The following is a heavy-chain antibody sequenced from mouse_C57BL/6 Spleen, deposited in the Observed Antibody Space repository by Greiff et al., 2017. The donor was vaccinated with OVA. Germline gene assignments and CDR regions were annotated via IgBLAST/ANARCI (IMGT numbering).Heavy chain of an antibody. Sequence: EVMLVESGGGLVQPKGSLKLSCAASGFTFNTYAMHWVRQAPGKGLEWVARIRSKSSNYATYYADSVKDRFTISRDDSQSMLYLQMNNLKTEDTAMYYCVREEDYYGSCYFDYWGQGTTLTVSS. CDR1: GFTFNTYA. J-gene: IGHJ2*01. V-gene: IGHV10-3*01. CDR3: VREEDYYGSCYFDY. D-gene: IGHD1-1*01. CDR2: IRSKSSNYAT.